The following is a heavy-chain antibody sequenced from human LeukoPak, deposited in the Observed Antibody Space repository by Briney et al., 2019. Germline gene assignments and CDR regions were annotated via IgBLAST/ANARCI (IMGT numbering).Heavy chain of an antibody. CDR2: IWYDGSNK. Sequence: GRSLRLSCAASGFTFSSYGMHWVRQAPGKGLEWVAVIWYDGSNKYYADSVKGRFTISRDNSKNTLYLQMNSLRAEDTAVYYCATTYSSSWGIIDYWGQGTLVTVSS. CDR1: GFTFSSYG. CDR3: ATTYSSSWGIIDY. D-gene: IGHD6-13*01. V-gene: IGHV3-33*01. J-gene: IGHJ4*02.